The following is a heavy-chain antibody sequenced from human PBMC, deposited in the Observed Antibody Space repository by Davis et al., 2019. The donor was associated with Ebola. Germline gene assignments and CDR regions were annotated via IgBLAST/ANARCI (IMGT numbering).Heavy chain of an antibody. CDR1: GFTFSTAW. Sequence: GESLKISCAASGFTFSTAWMTWFRQTPGKGLEWVARSRNKANRYTTVYAASVRDRFTVSRDDSKNSLYLQMNSLKTEDTAVYYCVRGGTTVTGHYYGMDVWGQGTTVTVSS. D-gene: IGHD4-11*01. J-gene: IGHJ6*02. V-gene: IGHV3-72*01. CDR3: VRGGTTVTGHYYGMDV. CDR2: SRNKANRYTT.